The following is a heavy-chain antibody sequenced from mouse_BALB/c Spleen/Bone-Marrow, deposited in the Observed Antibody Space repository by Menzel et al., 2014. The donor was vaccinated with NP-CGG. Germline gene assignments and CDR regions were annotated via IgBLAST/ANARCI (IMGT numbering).Heavy chain of an antibody. CDR1: GYTFANYW. Sequence: QVQLKQSGAELVRPGTSVKISCKASGYTFANYWLGWLKQRPGHGLEWIGEIYPGGGYINYNEKFKGKATLTADTSSSTAYMRHSSMTSEESAVYFCAREEYGNYDHFFDYWGQGTTLTVSS. J-gene: IGHJ2*01. CDR2: IYPGGGYI. D-gene: IGHD2-10*02. V-gene: IGHV1-63*02. CDR3: AREEYGNYDHFFDY.